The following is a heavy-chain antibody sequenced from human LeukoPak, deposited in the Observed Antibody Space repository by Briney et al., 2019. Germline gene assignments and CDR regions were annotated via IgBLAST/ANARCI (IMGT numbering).Heavy chain of an antibody. CDR3: ARPRISRLGDAFDI. CDR2: ISYDGSNK. V-gene: IGHV3-30*04. D-gene: IGHD6-19*01. CDR1: GFTFSSYE. Sequence: GGSLRLSCAASGFTFSSYEMNWVRQAPGKGLEWVAVISYDGSNKYYADSVKGRFTISRDNSKNTLYLQMNSLRAEDTAVYYCARPRISRLGDAFDIWGQGTMVTVSS. J-gene: IGHJ3*02.